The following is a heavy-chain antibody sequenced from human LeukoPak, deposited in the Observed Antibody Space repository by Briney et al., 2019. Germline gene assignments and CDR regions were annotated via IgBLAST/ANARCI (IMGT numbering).Heavy chain of an antibody. CDR2: IYYTGST. Sequence: PSETLSLTCTVSGGSISSYYCSWIRQPPGKGLEWIGYIYYTGSTSYNPSLKSRATISVETSKKQFSMRLSSVTAADTAVYYCGRVDTSGSVLWGQGTMVTVSS. CDR1: GGSISSYY. V-gene: IGHV4-59*01. D-gene: IGHD6-19*01. J-gene: IGHJ3*01. CDR3: GRVDTSGSVL.